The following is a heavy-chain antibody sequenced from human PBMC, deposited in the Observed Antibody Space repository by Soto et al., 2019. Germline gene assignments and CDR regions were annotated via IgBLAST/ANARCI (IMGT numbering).Heavy chain of an antibody. J-gene: IGHJ6*02. V-gene: IGHV1-2*04. CDR2: INPNSGGT. CDR3: AREVVVIPYYYGMDV. D-gene: IGHD3-22*01. CDR1: GYTFTGYY. Sequence: ASVKVSCKASGYTFTGYYMHWVRQAPGQGLEWMGWINPNSGGTNYAQKFQGWVTMTRDTSISTAYMELSRLRSDDTAVYYCAREVVVIPYYYGMDVWGQGTTVTV.